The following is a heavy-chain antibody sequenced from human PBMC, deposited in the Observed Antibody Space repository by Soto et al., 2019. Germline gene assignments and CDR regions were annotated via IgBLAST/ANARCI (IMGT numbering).Heavy chain of an antibody. Sequence: QVQLVESGGGVVQPGRSRRLSCAVSGFTVSSYGMHWVRQAPGKGLEWVAVISRDGRTKFYADSVEGRFTISKDSSRNTLFLEMDSLRSDDTAVYYCTGEVASGYWGQGTLVTVSS. J-gene: IGHJ4*02. D-gene: IGHD2-8*02. CDR2: ISRDGRTK. CDR3: TGEVASGY. V-gene: IGHV3-30*03. CDR1: GFTVSSYG.